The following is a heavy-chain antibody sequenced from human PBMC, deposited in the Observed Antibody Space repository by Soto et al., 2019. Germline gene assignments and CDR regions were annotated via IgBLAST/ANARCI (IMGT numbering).Heavy chain of an antibody. CDR1: GGSISSGDYF. Sequence: SETLSLTCTVSGGSISSGDYFWSWIRQSPGKGLEWIGYISSIGSTYYNPSLKSRVSVSRDTSKNQFSLKLSSVTTTDTAVYYCARGLVIRPYYYHGMDVWGQGATVTVSS. CDR2: ISSIGST. J-gene: IGHJ6*02. CDR3: ARGLVIRPYYYHGMDV. V-gene: IGHV4-30-4*01. D-gene: IGHD3-9*01.